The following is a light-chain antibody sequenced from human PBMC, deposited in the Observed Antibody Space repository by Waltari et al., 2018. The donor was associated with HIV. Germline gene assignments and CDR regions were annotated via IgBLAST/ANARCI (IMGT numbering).Light chain of an antibody. CDR2: GAS. Sequence: ELVMTPSPATLSVSPGERATLSCRASQSVSSNLAWYQQKPAQAPRLLLYGASTRPTGIPARFSGSGSGTEFTLTISSLQSEDFAVYYCQQYNNWPLTFGQGTRLEIK. CDR3: QQYNNWPLT. CDR1: QSVSSN. V-gene: IGKV3-15*01. J-gene: IGKJ5*01.